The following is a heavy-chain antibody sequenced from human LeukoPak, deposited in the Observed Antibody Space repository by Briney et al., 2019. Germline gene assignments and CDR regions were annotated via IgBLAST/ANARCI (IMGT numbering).Heavy chain of an antibody. Sequence: GASVKVSRKASGGTFSSYAISWVRQAPGQGLEWMGGIIPIFGTANYAQKFQGRVTMTRDMSTSTDYMELSSLRSEDTAVYYCARDNSVEDTAWWFDPWGQGTLVTVSS. CDR2: IIPIFGTA. CDR1: GGTFSSYA. V-gene: IGHV1-69*05. CDR3: ARDNSVEDTAWWFDP. D-gene: IGHD4-23*01. J-gene: IGHJ5*02.